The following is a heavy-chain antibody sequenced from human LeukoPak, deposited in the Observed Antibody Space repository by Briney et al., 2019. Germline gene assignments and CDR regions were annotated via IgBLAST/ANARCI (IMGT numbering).Heavy chain of an antibody. CDR1: GFTFNLYS. D-gene: IGHD4-17*01. Sequence: PGGSLRLSCLASGFTFNLYSMHWVRQAPGKGLEFVSVISSDGVYTYYAYSVKGRFTISRDNSKNTLYLQMNSLRAEDTAVYYCARSIGDYDDYWGQGTLVTVSS. J-gene: IGHJ4*02. CDR2: ISSDGVYT. V-gene: IGHV3-64*04. CDR3: ARSIGDYDDY.